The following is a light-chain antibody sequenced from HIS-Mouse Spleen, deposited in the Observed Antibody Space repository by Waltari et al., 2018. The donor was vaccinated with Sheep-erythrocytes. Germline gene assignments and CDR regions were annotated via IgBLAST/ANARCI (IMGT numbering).Light chain of an antibody. J-gene: IGLJ2*01. CDR3: QAWDSSTVV. Sequence: SYELTQPPSVSVSPGQTASITCSGDKLGDKYACWYHQKPGQSTVLVIYQDSKRPSGIPERFSGSNSGNTATLTISGTQAMDEADYYCQAWDSSTVVFGGGTKLTVL. V-gene: IGLV3-1*01. CDR1: KLGDKY. CDR2: QDS.